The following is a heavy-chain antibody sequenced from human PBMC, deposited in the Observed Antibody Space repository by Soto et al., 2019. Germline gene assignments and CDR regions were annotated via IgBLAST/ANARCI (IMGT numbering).Heavy chain of an antibody. CDR3: ARHVEDSLPDYYYYMDV. J-gene: IGHJ6*03. Sequence: PSETLSLTCTVSGGSISSYYWIWIRQPPGKGLEWIGYIYYSGSTNYNPSLKSRVTISVDTSKNQFSLKLSSVTAADTAVYYCARHVEDSLPDYYYYMDVWXKGTTVTVSS. D-gene: IGHD2-15*01. CDR1: GGSISSYY. V-gene: IGHV4-59*08. CDR2: IYYSGST.